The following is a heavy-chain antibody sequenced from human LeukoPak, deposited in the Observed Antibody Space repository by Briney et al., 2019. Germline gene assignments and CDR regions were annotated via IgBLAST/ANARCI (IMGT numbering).Heavy chain of an antibody. CDR3: VRDGSGYDY. D-gene: IGHD6-19*01. J-gene: IGHJ4*02. Sequence: PGGSLRLSCAASRFTFSNYWMSWVRQPAGKGLEWVANINQGGSEKYYLNSVKGRFTISRDNAKNSLYLQMNSLRADDTAIYYCVRDGSGYDYWGQGTLVTVSS. CDR2: INQGGSEK. V-gene: IGHV3-7*05. CDR1: RFTFSNYW.